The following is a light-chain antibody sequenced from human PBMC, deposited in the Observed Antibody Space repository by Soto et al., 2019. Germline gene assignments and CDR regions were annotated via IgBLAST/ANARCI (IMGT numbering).Light chain of an antibody. J-gene: IGKJ2*01. CDR2: DAS. CDR1: QSISSY. V-gene: IGKV3-11*01. Sequence: EIVLTQSPATLSLSPGERVTLSCRASQSISSYLAWYQQKPGQAPRLLIYDASNRATGIPARFSGSGSGTDFTPTTSSLEPEDFAVYYCQQRNSWPPATFGQGTKLEIK. CDR3: QQRNSWPPAT.